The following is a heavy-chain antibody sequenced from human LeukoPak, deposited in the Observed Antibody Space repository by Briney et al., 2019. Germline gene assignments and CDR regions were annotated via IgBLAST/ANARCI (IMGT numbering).Heavy chain of an antibody. V-gene: IGHV4-59*12. J-gene: IGHJ4*02. Sequence: SETLSLTCTVSGGSITSYYWTWIRQPPGKGLEWIGSIYYSGSTNYNPSLKSRVTMSVDTSKNQFSLKLSSVTAADTAVYYCARLAAVAGIDYWGQGTLVTVSS. CDR1: GGSITSYY. D-gene: IGHD6-19*01. CDR2: IYYSGST. CDR3: ARLAAVAGIDY.